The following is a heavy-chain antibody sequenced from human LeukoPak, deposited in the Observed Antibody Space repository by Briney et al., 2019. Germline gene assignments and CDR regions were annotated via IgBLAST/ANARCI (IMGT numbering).Heavy chain of an antibody. Sequence: GGSLRLSCAASGFTFSSYSMNWVRQAPGKGLEWVSYISSSSSTIYYADSVKGRFTISRDNAKNSLYLQMNSLRAEDTAVYYCAREGGGCSSTSCYASWGQGTLVTVSS. D-gene: IGHD2-2*01. J-gene: IGHJ4*02. CDR2: ISSSSSTI. CDR3: AREGGGCSSTSCYAS. V-gene: IGHV3-48*04. CDR1: GFTFSSYS.